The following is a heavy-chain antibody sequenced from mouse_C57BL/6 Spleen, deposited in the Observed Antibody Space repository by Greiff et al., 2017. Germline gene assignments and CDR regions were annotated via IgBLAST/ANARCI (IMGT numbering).Heavy chain of an antibody. V-gene: IGHV1-47*01. Sequence: VMLVESGAELVKPGASVKMSCKASGYTFTTYPIEWMKQNHGKSLEWIGNFHPYNDDTKYNEKFKGKATLTVEKSSSTVYLELSRLTSDDSAVYYCARGDGYYAFFDYWGQGTTLTVSS. CDR2: FHPYNDDT. D-gene: IGHD2-3*01. CDR1: GYTFTTYP. CDR3: ARGDGYYAFFDY. J-gene: IGHJ2*01.